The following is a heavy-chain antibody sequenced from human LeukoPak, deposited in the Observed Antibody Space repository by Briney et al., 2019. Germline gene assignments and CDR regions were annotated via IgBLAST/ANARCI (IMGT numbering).Heavy chain of an antibody. Sequence: SETLSLTCSVSGGSISSYSWSWIRQPAGKGLDWIGRIFSSGNSKYNPSLKSRVIMSVDTSKNQFSLKLTSVTATDTAVYCAREGGGFDYWGQGTLVTVSS. CDR1: GGSISSYS. J-gene: IGHJ4*02. CDR3: AREGGGFDY. CDR2: IFSSGNS. D-gene: IGHD3-16*01. V-gene: IGHV4-4*07.